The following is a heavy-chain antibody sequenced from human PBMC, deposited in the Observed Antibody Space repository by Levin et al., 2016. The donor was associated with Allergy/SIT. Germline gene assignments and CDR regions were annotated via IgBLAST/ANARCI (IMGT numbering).Heavy chain of an antibody. Sequence: WIRQPPGKGLEWVSSISSASSYIYYADSVKGRFTISRDNAKSSLYLQMNSLRAEDTAVYYCARDRGHYSDTSVSKNDYWGQGTLVTVSS. J-gene: IGHJ4*02. D-gene: IGHD3-22*01. CDR2: ISSASSYI. V-gene: IGHV3-21*06. CDR3: ARDRGHYSDTSVSKNDY.